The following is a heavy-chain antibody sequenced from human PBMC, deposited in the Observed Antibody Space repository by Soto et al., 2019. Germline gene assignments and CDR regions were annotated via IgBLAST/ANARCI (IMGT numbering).Heavy chain of an antibody. CDR1: GYTFFTYG. J-gene: IGHJ5*02. Sequence: ASVKVSCKASGYTFFTYGITWVRQAPGQGLEWMGWISTYNGNTNYAENLQGRVTMTTDTSTRTAYMELRSLRSDDTAVYYCARKSSSSSWFDPWGQGTLVTVSS. CDR2: ISTYNGNT. V-gene: IGHV1-18*01. CDR3: ARKSSSSSWFDP. D-gene: IGHD6-6*01.